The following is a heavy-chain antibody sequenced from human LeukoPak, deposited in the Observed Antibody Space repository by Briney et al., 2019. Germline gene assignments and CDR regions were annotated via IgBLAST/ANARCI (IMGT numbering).Heavy chain of an antibody. CDR1: GYSFSDYG. CDR2: ISGYNGNT. V-gene: IGHV1-18*01. Sequence: ASVKVSCKPSGYSFSDYGITWVRQAPGLGIEWMVWISGYNGNTNYAESLQGRVTMTIDTSTSTAYLDLRSLRSDDTAVYYCARVGLVDNEYGFYFYMDVWGNGTTVIVSS. CDR3: ARVGLVDNEYGFYFYMDV. J-gene: IGHJ6*03. D-gene: IGHD4/OR15-4a*01.